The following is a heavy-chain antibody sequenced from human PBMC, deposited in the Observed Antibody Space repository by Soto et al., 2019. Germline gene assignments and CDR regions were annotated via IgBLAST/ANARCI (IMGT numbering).Heavy chain of an antibody. D-gene: IGHD3-16*01. Sequence: PSETLSLTCSVSDDSINSDKNYWGWIRQPPGKGLEWIGSIYYRGNAYYNPSLQTRVTISLDKSKSQFSLKLNSVTAADSAVYFCARLGGLATISYYFDFWGPGALVTVSS. CDR3: ARLGGLATISYYFDF. J-gene: IGHJ4*02. CDR1: DDSINSDKNY. CDR2: IYYRGNA. V-gene: IGHV4-39*01.